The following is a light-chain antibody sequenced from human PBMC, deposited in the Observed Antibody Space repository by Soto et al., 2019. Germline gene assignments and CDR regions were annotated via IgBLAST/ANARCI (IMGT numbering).Light chain of an antibody. V-gene: IGLV2-14*01. J-gene: IGLJ2*01. Sequence: QSALTQPASVSGSPGQSITISCTGTSSDVGGYNYVSWYQQHPGKAPKLMISDASNRPSGVSNRFSGSKSGNTASLTISGLQAEYEADYYCSSYTSSSTRVFGGGTKLTVL. CDR2: DAS. CDR1: SSDVGGYNY. CDR3: SSYTSSSTRV.